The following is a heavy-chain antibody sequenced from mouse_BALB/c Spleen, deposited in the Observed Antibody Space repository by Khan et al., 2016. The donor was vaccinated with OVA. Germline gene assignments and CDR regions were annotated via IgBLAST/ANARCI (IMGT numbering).Heavy chain of an antibody. Sequence: EVQLQESGPGLVKPSQSLSLTCTVTGYSITSDYAWNWIRQFPGNKLEWMGYISSSGSTNYNPALNSRISITRDTSKNQFFLQLNSVTTEDTATYYCARDGYRYNYAMDYWGQGTSVTVSS. CDR3: ARDGYRYNYAMDY. J-gene: IGHJ4*01. D-gene: IGHD2-3*01. CDR1: GYSITSDYA. CDR2: ISSSGST. V-gene: IGHV3-2*02.